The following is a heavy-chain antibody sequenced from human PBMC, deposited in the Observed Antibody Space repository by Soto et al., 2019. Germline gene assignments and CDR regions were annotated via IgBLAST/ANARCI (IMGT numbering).Heavy chain of an antibody. J-gene: IGHJ3*02. CDR2: ISYDGSNK. V-gene: IGHV3-30*18. CDR3: AKDWARGITMIRDI. Sequence: GGSLRLSCAASGFTFSSYGMHWVRQAPGKGLEWVAVISYDGSNKYYADSVKGRFTISRDNSKNTLYLQMNSLRAEDTAVYYCAKDWARGITMIRDIWGKGTMVTVSS. CDR1: GFTFSSYG. D-gene: IGHD3-22*01.